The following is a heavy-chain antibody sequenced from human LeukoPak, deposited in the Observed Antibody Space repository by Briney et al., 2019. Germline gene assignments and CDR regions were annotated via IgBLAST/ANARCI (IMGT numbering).Heavy chain of an antibody. Sequence: PGGSLRLSCAASGFTFDCCGMHWVRQAPGKGLEWVAFIRNVGNDKYYADSVKGRFTISRDNSKNTLYLQMNSLRAEDTAVYYCAKEPPYCGGDCYPDDAFDIWGQGTMVTVSS. D-gene: IGHD2-21*02. CDR1: GFTFDCCG. J-gene: IGHJ3*02. V-gene: IGHV3-30*02. CDR2: IRNVGNDK. CDR3: AKEPPYCGGDCYPDDAFDI.